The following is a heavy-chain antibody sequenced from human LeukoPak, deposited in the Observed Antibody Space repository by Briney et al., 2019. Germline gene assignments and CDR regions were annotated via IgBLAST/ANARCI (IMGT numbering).Heavy chain of an antibody. Sequence: GGSLRLSCAASGFTFSSYSMNWVRQAPGKGLEWVSSISSSSSYIYYADSEKGRFTISRDNAKNSLYLQMNSLRAEDTAVYYCARVVGRFHTFDYWGQGTLVTVSS. V-gene: IGHV3-21*01. J-gene: IGHJ4*02. D-gene: IGHD1-26*01. CDR1: GFTFSSYS. CDR3: ARVVGRFHTFDY. CDR2: ISSSSSYI.